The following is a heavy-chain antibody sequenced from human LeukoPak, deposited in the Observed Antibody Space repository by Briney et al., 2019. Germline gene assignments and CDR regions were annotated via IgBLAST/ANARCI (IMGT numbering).Heavy chain of an antibody. Sequence: GGSLRLSCAASGFTFSSYGMHWVRQAPGKGLEWVAVISYDGSNKYYADSVKGRFTISRDNSKNTLYLQMNSLRAEDAAVYYCVFGRRADAFDIWGQGTMVTVSS. CDR1: GFTFSSYG. CDR2: ISYDGSNK. CDR3: VFGRRADAFDI. J-gene: IGHJ3*02. D-gene: IGHD3-10*01. V-gene: IGHV3-30*03.